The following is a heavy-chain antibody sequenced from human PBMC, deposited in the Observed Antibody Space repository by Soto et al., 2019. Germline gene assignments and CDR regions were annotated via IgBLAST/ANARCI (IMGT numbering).Heavy chain of an antibody. Sequence: EVQLVESGGGLVQPGGSLILSCAVSGFTFSNHWMHCVRQAPGTGLVWVARIKTDGTTTGYADSVKGRFTISRDNGKNTLYLQMNRLRAEDTAVYYCTRDRNTVTLFDFWGQGTLVTVSS. CDR3: TRDRNTVTLFDF. CDR1: GFTFSNHW. CDR2: IKTDGTTT. D-gene: IGHD4-17*01. V-gene: IGHV3-74*01. J-gene: IGHJ4*02.